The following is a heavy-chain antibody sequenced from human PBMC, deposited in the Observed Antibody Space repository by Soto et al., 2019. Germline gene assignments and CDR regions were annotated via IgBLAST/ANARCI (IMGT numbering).Heavy chain of an antibody. J-gene: IGHJ4*02. V-gene: IGHV4-34*01. CDR2: INHSGST. CDR3: SRADRSGGYELGEY. Sequence: QVQLQQWGAGLLKPSETLSLTCAVYGGSFSGYYWNWIRQPPGKGLGWIGEINHSGSTNYNPSLETRVATSIHASKSQFARRTSSVTAADTAVYDSSRADRSGGYELGEYRGQGTLVTDSS. D-gene: IGHD2-15*01. CDR1: GGSFSGYY.